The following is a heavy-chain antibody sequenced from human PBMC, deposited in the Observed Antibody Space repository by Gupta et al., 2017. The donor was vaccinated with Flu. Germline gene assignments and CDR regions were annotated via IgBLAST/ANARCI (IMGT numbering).Heavy chain of an antibody. V-gene: IGHV3-11*05. D-gene: IGHD3-10*01. CDR2: ISSSSSYT. Sequence: QVQLVESGGGLVKPVGSPRLPCTASGFTFSHYYMSWIRPAPGKGLEWVSYISSSSSYTNYADSVKGRFTISRDNAKNSLYLQMNSLRAEDTAVYYCAREEYYYGSGSYSSYYFDYWGQGTLVTVSS. CDR1: GFTFSHYY. J-gene: IGHJ4*02. CDR3: AREEYYYGSGSYSSYYFDY.